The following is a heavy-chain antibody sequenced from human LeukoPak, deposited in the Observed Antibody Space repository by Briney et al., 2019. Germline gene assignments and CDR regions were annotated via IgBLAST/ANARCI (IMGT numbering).Heavy chain of an antibody. CDR2: ISAYNGST. Sequence: ASVKVSCKASGYTFTSYGISWVRQAPGQGLEWMGWISAYNGSTNYAQKLQGRVTMTTDTSTSTAYMELRSLRSDDTAVYYCARVGINYDILTGYYYYYGMDVWGQGTTVTVSS. J-gene: IGHJ6*02. CDR1: GYTFTSYG. CDR3: ARVGINYDILTGYYYYYGMDV. D-gene: IGHD3-9*01. V-gene: IGHV1-18*01.